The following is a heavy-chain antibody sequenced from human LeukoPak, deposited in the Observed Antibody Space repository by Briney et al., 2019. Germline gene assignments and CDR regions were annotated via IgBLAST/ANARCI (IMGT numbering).Heavy chain of an antibody. Sequence: GGSLRLSCAASGFTFSSYAMSWVRQAPGKGLEWVSAISGSGCSTYYADSVKGRFTIYRDNSKNTLYLQMNSLRAEDTAVYYCAKVEGKLVDTAMALFDYWGQGTLVTVSS. D-gene: IGHD5-18*01. J-gene: IGHJ4*02. V-gene: IGHV3-23*01. CDR3: AKVEGKLVDTAMALFDY. CDR1: GFTFSSYA. CDR2: ISGSGCST.